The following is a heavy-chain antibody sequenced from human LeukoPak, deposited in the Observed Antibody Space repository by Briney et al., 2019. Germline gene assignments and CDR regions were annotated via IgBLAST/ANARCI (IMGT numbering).Heavy chain of an antibody. CDR3: ARSAYYDFWSGSTGYFDY. CDR2: INHSGST. CDR1: GGSFSGYY. Sequence: SETLSLTCAVYGGSFSGYYWSWIRQPPGKGLEWIGEINHSGSTNYNPSLKSRVTISVDTSKNQFSLKLSSVTAADTAVYYCARSAYYDFWSGSTGYFDYWGQGTLVTVSS. V-gene: IGHV4-34*01. D-gene: IGHD3-3*01. J-gene: IGHJ4*02.